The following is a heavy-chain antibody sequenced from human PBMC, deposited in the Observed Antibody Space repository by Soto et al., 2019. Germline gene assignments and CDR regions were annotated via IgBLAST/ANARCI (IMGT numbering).Heavy chain of an antibody. CDR3: ARHPTTARVPYYSDY. J-gene: IGHJ4*02. D-gene: IGHD4-4*01. Sequence: SETLSVTCTVSGASISSSSYYWGWIRQPPGKGLEWIGTIYYSGSTYYNPSLKSRLTMSVDTSKNHFSLKLSSVTAADTAVYYCARHPTTARVPYYSDYWGQATPVTVSS. CDR1: GASISSSSYY. CDR2: IYYSGST. V-gene: IGHV4-39*01.